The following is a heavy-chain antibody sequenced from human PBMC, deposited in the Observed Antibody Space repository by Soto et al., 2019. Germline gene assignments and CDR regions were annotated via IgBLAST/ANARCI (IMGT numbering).Heavy chain of an antibody. CDR3: ARGANIMATSNDPFDV. CDR2: IYHSGST. J-gene: IGHJ3*01. CDR1: GHSISSGYY. D-gene: IGHD5-12*01. Sequence: PSETLSLTCGVSGHSISSGYYWGWIRQPPGRGLEWIGNIYHSGSTYYNPSLKSRVTISLDTSKNQFSLRLNSVTAADTAVYYCARGANIMATSNDPFDVWGQGIMVTVSS. V-gene: IGHV4-38-2*01.